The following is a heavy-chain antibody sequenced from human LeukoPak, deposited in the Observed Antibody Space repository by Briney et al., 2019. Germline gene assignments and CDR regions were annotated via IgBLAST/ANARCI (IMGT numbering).Heavy chain of an antibody. Sequence: PGGSLRLSCAASGFTFSSYGMHWVRQAPGKGLEWVAVISYDGSNKYYADSVKGRFTISRDNSKNTLYLQMNSLRAEDTAVYYCARGRYYYDRSGYFYYWGPGNLVTVSS. D-gene: IGHD3-22*01. CDR2: ISYDGSNK. V-gene: IGHV3-30*03. CDR3: ARGRYYYDRSGYFYY. CDR1: GFTFSSYG. J-gene: IGHJ4*02.